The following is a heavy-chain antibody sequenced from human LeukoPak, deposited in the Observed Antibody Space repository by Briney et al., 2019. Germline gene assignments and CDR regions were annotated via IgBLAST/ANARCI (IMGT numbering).Heavy chain of an antibody. CDR2: LYWNDDK. Sequence: SGPTLVNPTQTLTLTCTFSGFSLSTSGVGVGWVRQPPGKALEWLALLYWNDDKRYSPSLKSRLTITNDTSKNQVVLTMTNMDPVDTATYYCAHTLGDYVWGSYRYTNYYYYFDYWGQGTLVTVSS. D-gene: IGHD3-16*02. J-gene: IGHJ4*02. CDR1: GFSLSTSGVG. V-gene: IGHV2-5*01. CDR3: AHTLGDYVWGSYRYTNYYYYFDY.